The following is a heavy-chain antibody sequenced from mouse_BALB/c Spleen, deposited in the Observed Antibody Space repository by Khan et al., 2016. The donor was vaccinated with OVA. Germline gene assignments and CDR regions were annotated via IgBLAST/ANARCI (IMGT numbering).Heavy chain of an antibody. D-gene: IGHD4-1*01. J-gene: IGHJ3*01. CDR2: IIVVGVYT. CDR3: ADHVTGSFAY. Sequence: EVELVESGGALVKPGGSLNLSCPASGFTFGGYSMSWVRQPQNKGLGWVAPIIVVGVYTYYPDSVKGRFTISRDKAKNTLDLQMSDLKSEDTAMYYCADHVTGSFAYWGQGTLVTVSA. V-gene: IGHV5-6*01. CDR1: GFTFGGYS.